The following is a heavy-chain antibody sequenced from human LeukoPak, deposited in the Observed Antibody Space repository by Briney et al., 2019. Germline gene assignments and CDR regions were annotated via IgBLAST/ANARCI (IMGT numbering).Heavy chain of an antibody. CDR3: AGAVTGIVGAKHFDY. V-gene: IGHV3-21*01. Sequence: GSLRLSCAASGFTFSSYSMNWVRQAPGKGLEWVSSISSSSSYIYYADSVKGRFTISRDNAKNSLYLQMNSLRAEDTAVYYCAGAVTGIVGAKHFDYWGQGTLVTVSS. D-gene: IGHD1-26*01. CDR2: ISSSSSYI. CDR1: GFTFSSYS. J-gene: IGHJ4*02.